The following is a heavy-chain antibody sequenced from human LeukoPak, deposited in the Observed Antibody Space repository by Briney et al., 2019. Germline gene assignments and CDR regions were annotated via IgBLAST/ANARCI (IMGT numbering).Heavy chain of an antibody. Sequence: PSETLSLTCAVYGGSFSGYYWSWIRQPPGKGLEWSGEINHSGSTNYNPSLKSRVTISVDTSKNQFSLKLSSVPAADTAVYYCARRPGLAAAGTVLDYWGQGTLVTVSS. D-gene: IGHD6-13*01. CDR2: INHSGST. CDR3: ARRPGLAAAGTVLDY. J-gene: IGHJ4*02. CDR1: GGSFSGYY. V-gene: IGHV4-34*01.